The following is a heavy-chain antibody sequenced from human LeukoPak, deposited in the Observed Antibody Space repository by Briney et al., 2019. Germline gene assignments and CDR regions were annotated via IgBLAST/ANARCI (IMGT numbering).Heavy chain of an antibody. V-gene: IGHV3-20*04. J-gene: IGHJ4*02. CDR2: INGNGGSR. Sequence: GGSLRLSCAASGFIFEDYGMTWVRQAPGKGLEWVSGINGNGGSRGYAASVKGRFTISRDNANNSLYLQMNSLRAEDTALHYCARGSSFHNYWGQGTLVTVSS. CDR1: GFIFEDYG. CDR3: ARGSSFHNY. D-gene: IGHD6-6*01.